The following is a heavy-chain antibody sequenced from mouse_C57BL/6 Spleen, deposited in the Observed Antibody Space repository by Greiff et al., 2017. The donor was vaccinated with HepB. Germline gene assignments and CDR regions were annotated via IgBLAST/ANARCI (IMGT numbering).Heavy chain of an antibody. V-gene: IGHV1-63*01. CDR3: ARSFDGYYGAMDY. CDR2: IYPGGGYT. D-gene: IGHD2-3*01. Sequence: VKLQQSGAELVRPGTSVKMSCKASGYTFTNYWIGWAKQRPGHGLEWIGDIYPGGGYTNYNEKFKGKATLTADKSSSTAYMQFSSLTSEDSAIYYCARSFDGYYGAMDYWGQGTSVTVSS. CDR1: GYTFTNYW. J-gene: IGHJ4*01.